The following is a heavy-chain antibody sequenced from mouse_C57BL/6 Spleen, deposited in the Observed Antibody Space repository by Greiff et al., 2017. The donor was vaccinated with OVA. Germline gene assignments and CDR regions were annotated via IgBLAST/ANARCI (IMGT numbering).Heavy chain of an antibody. J-gene: IGHJ3*01. D-gene: IGHD2-5*01. Sequence: EVQLQQSGPELVKPGASVKISCTASGYTFTDYYMNWVKQSHGKSLEWIGDINPNNGGTSYNQKFKGKATLTVDKSSSTAYMELRSLTSEDSAVYYCASYYSNYAWFAYWGQGTLVTVSA. CDR1: GYTFTDYY. CDR3: ASYYSNYAWFAY. V-gene: IGHV1-26*01. CDR2: INPNNGGT.